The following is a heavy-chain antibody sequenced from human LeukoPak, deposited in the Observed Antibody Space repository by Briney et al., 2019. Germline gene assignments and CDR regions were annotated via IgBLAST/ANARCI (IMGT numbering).Heavy chain of an antibody. D-gene: IGHD3-10*01. CDR1: GGSISSSSYY. CDR3: ARVIGAPADY. Sequence: SETLSLTCTVSGGSISSSSYYWGWIHQPPGKGLEWIGSIYYSGSTYYNPSLKSRVTISVDTSKNQFSLKLSSVTAADTAVYYCARVIGAPADYWGQGTLVTVSS. J-gene: IGHJ4*02. V-gene: IGHV4-39*01. CDR2: IYYSGST.